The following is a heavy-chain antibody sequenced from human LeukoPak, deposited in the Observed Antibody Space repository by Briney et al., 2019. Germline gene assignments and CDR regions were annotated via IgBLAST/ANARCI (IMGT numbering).Heavy chain of an antibody. CDR2: ISGSGGST. CDR3: AKDLHDYSKSLYYYMDV. Sequence: PGGSLRLSCAASGFTFSSYAMSWVRQAPGKGLEWVSAISGSGGSTYYADSVKGRFTISRDNSKNTLYLQMNSLRAEDTAVYYCAKDLHDYSKSLYYYMDVWGKGTTVTVSS. D-gene: IGHD4-11*01. CDR1: GFTFSSYA. V-gene: IGHV3-23*01. J-gene: IGHJ6*03.